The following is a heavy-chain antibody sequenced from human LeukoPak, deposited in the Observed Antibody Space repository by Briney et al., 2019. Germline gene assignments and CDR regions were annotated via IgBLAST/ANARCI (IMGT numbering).Heavy chain of an antibody. CDR1: GFTLSSYA. CDR2: ISDTGNT. J-gene: IGHJ4*02. CDR3: AKEGRGSSWAIDY. Sequence: GGSLRLSCAASGFTLSSYAMSWVRQAPGKGLEWVSAISDTGNTYHADSVKGRFTISRDNSKNTPYLQMNSLRAEDTAVYYCAKEGRGSSWAIDYWGQGTLVTVSS. D-gene: IGHD6-13*01. V-gene: IGHV3-23*01.